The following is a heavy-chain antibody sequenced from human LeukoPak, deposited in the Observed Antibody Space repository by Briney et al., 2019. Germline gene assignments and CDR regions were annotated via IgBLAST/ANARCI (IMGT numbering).Heavy chain of an antibody. D-gene: IGHD2-2*01. Sequence: GESLKISCKGSGYSFASHWIGWVRQMPGKGLEWMGMIYPGDSDTRYSPSFQGQVTISADKSISTAYLQWSSLKASDTAMYYCATTVEYCSSTSCANWFDPWGQGTLVTVSS. CDR2: IYPGDSDT. J-gene: IGHJ5*02. CDR1: GYSFASHW. V-gene: IGHV5-51*01. CDR3: ATTVEYCSSTSCANWFDP.